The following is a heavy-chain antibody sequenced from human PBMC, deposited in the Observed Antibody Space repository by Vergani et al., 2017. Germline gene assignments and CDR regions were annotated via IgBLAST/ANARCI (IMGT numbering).Heavy chain of an antibody. Sequence: QVQLQESGPGLVKPSETLSLTCTVSGGSISRCYWSWIRQPPGKGLEWIGYIYYSGSTNYTPSLKSRVTISVETSKNQFSLKLSSVTAADTAVYYCARSRYCGGDFYSDAFDIWGQGTMVTVSS. CDR3: ARSRYCGGDFYSDAFDI. V-gene: IGHV4-59*01. D-gene: IGHD2-21*02. CDR2: IYYSGST. J-gene: IGHJ3*02. CDR1: GGSISRCY.